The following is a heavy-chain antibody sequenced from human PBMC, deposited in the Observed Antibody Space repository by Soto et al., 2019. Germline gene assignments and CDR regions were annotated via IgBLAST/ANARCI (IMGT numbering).Heavy chain of an antibody. CDR1: GGSFSGDY. D-gene: IGHD6-13*01. CDR3: ASSNIAAAGFYYYGMDV. V-gene: IGHV4-34*01. J-gene: IGHJ6*02. Sequence: PSETLSLTCGVYGGSFSGDYWSWIRQPPGKGLEWIGEINHVGSTNYNPSLKSRVTISVDTSKNQFSLKLSSVTAADTAVYYCASSNIAAAGFYYYGMDVWGRGTTVTVSS. CDR2: INHVGST.